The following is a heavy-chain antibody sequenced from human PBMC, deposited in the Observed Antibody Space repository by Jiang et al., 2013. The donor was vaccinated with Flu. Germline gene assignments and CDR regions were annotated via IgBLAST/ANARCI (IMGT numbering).Heavy chain of an antibody. Sequence: LLKPSETLSLTCTVSGGSISSSSYYWGWIRQPPGKGLEWIGSIYYSGSTYYNPSLKSRVTISVDTSKNQFSLKLSSVTAADTAVYYCAKVRYGSGLQSYNWFDPWGQGTLVTVSS. CDR2: IYYSGST. D-gene: IGHD3-10*01. J-gene: IGHJ5*02. CDR3: AKVRYGSGLQSYNWFDP. V-gene: IGHV4-39*01. CDR1: GGSISSSSYY.